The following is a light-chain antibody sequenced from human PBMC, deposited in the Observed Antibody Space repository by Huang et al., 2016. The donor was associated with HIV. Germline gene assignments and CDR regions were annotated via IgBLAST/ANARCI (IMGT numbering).Light chain of an antibody. CDR1: QSISNY. CDR2: AAS. J-gene: IGKJ2*01. V-gene: IGKV1-39*01. CDR3: QQSYSTFMYT. Sequence: DIQMTQSPSSLSASVGDRVTVTCRASQSISNYLNWYQQKPGKAPKLLFYAASSLQSGGPSSFSGSGSGTDFTLTISSLRPEDVATYYCQQSYSTFMYTFGQGTKLEIK.